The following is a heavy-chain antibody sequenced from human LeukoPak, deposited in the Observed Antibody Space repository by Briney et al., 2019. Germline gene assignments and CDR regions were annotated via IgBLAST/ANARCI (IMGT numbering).Heavy chain of an antibody. D-gene: IGHD2-15*01. CDR2: ISYDGSNK. J-gene: IGHJ6*02. Sequence: PGESLRLSCAASGFTFSSYSMNWVRQAPGKGLEWVAVISYDGSNKYYADSVKGRFTISRDNSKNTLYLQMNSLRAEDTAVYYCAKDQYSSGYCSGGSCYYYGMDVWGQGTTVTVSS. V-gene: IGHV3-30*18. CDR3: AKDQYSSGYCSGGSCYYYGMDV. CDR1: GFTFSSYS.